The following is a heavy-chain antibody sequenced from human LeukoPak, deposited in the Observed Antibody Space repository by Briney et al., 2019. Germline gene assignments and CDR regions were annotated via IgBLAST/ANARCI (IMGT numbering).Heavy chain of an antibody. Sequence: SETLSLTCAAYGGSFSGYYWSWIRQPPGKGLEWIGEINHSGSTNYNPSLKSRVTISVDTSKNQFSLKLSSVTAADTAVYYCARGPHSSGYSSSWYFFDYWGQGTLVTVSS. CDR1: GGSFSGYY. V-gene: IGHV4-34*01. CDR3: ARGPHSSGYSSSWYFFDY. D-gene: IGHD6-13*01. CDR2: INHSGST. J-gene: IGHJ4*02.